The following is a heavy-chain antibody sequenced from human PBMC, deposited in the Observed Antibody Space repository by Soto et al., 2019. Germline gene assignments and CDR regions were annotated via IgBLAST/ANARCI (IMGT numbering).Heavy chain of an antibody. Sequence: ALVKVSCKASGYTFTSYGISWVRQAPGQGLEWMGLLIPYNGDRIYAQKFQGRVILTTDTATNTAYMELGSLRSDDTAVYYCVRDASSGYRGWWDPWGQGTLVTVSS. J-gene: IGHJ5*02. CDR1: GYTFTSYG. CDR3: VRDASSGYRGWWDP. CDR2: LIPYNGDR. D-gene: IGHD5-12*01. V-gene: IGHV1-18*01.